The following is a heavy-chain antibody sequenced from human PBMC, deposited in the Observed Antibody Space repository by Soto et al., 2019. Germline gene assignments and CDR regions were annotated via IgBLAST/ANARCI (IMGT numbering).Heavy chain of an antibody. Sequence: GGSLRLSCAASGFTVSSNYMSWVRQAPGKGLEWVSVIYSGGSTCYADSVKGRFTISRDNSKNTLYLQMNSLRAEDTAVYYCARELGASGLDYWGQGTLVTVSS. V-gene: IGHV3-53*01. CDR3: ARELGASGLDY. CDR2: IYSGGST. CDR1: GFTVSSNY. D-gene: IGHD7-27*01. J-gene: IGHJ4*02.